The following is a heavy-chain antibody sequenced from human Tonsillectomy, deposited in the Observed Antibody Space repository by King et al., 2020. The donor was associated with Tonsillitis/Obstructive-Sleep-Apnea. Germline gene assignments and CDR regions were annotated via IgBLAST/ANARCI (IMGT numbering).Heavy chain of an antibody. Sequence: VQLVESGGGLVQPGGSLRLSCAASGFTFSSYAMNWVRQAPGKGLEWVSAISGSGVSTYYADSEKGRFTISRDNSKNTLHLQMNSLRAEDTAVYYCAKGFDYSDYYFDYGGQGTLVTVSS. CDR2: ISGSGVST. D-gene: IGHD4-11*01. V-gene: IGHV3-23*04. CDR3: AKGFDYSDYYFDY. J-gene: IGHJ4*02. CDR1: GFTFSSYA.